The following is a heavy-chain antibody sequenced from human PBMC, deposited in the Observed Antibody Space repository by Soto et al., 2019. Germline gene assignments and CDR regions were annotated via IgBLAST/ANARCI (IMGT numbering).Heavy chain of an antibody. V-gene: IGHV3-74*01. D-gene: IGHD3-16*02. CDR2: INSDGSST. Sequence: PGGSLRLSCASSGFTFSSYWMHWVRQAPGKGLVWVSRINSDGSSTSYADSVKGRFTISRDNAKNTLYLQMNSLRAEDTAVYYCARDVWYDYVWGSYRIDAFDIWGQGTMVTVSS. CDR3: ARDVWYDYVWGSYRIDAFDI. J-gene: IGHJ3*02. CDR1: GFTFSSYW.